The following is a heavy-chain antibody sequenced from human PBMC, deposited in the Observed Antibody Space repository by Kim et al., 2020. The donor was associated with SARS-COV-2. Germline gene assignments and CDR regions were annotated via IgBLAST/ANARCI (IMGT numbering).Heavy chain of an antibody. CDR1: GGSISSGDYY. CDR2: IYYSGST. J-gene: IGHJ6*02. D-gene: IGHD3-3*01. CDR3: AREYFRVTIFGVVSRHGMDV. V-gene: IGHV4-30-4*01. Sequence: SETLSLTCTVSGGSISSGDYYWSWIRQPPGKGLEWIGYIYYSGSTYYNPSLKSRVTISVDTSKNQFSLKLSSVTAADTAVYYCAREYFRVTIFGVVSRHGMDVWGQGTTVTVPS.